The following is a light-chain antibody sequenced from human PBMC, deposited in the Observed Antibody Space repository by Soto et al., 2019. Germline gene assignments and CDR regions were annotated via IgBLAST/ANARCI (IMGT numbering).Light chain of an antibody. Sequence: IQLTQSPSSLSASVGDRVTITCRASQGIINYLAWYQQQPGKAPKLLISGASTLQSGVPTRFGGSGSGTDFTLNVSSLQPEDFATEYGQHRFMYHPTFGPGTKVDIK. J-gene: IGKJ3*01. CDR1: QGIINY. CDR3: QHRFMYHPT. V-gene: IGKV1-9*01. CDR2: GAS.